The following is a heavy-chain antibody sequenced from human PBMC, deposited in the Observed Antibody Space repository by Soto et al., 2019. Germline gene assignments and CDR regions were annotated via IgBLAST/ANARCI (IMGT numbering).Heavy chain of an antibody. CDR1: GGSFSGYY. D-gene: IGHD3-10*01. Sequence: QVQLQQWGAGRLKPSETLSLTCAVYGGSFSGYYWSWIRQPPGKGLEWIGEINHSGSTNYNPSLKSRVTISVDTSKHQFSLKMISVSAADTAVYYWERGVVKRSSGVIWSKSWFVPWGQETLVTVSS. CDR3: ERGVVKRSSGVIWSKSWFVP. V-gene: IGHV4-34*01. J-gene: IGHJ5*02. CDR2: INHSGST.